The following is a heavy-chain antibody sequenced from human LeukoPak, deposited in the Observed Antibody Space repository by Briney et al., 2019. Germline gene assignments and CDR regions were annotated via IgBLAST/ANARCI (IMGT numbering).Heavy chain of an antibody. D-gene: IGHD6-19*01. CDR3: AREQSGDGWSGFDY. Sequence: GGSLRLSCAASGFTFRSYAMHWVRQAPGKGLEWVAVISVDGSRQHYADFLEGRITISRDNSKNTVSLQMSSLRTEDTAVYFCAREQSGDGWSGFDYWGQGTLVTVSS. CDR1: GFTFRSYA. J-gene: IGHJ4*02. V-gene: IGHV3-30*15. CDR2: ISVDGSRQ.